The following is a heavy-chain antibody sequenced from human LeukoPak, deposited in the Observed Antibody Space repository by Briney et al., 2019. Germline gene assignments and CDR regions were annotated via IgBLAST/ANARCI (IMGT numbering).Heavy chain of an antibody. V-gene: IGHV1-46*01. Sequence: GASVKVSCKASGYTFTSYYMHWVRQAPGQGLEWMGIINPSGGSTSYAQKFQGRVTMTRDMSTSTVYMELSSLRSEDTAVYYCARDGEAYLDYGGNGNWFDPWGQGTLVTVSS. D-gene: IGHD4-23*01. CDR1: GYTFTSYY. CDR2: INPSGGST. CDR3: ARDGEAYLDYGGNGNWFDP. J-gene: IGHJ5*02.